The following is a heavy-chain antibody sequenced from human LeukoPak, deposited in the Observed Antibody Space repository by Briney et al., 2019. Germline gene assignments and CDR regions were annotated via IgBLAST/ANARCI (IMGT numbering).Heavy chain of an antibody. Sequence: ASETLSLTCTVSGGSISSGDYYWSWIRQPPGKGLEWIGEINHSGSTNYNPSLKSRVTISVDTSKNQFSLKLSSVTAADTAVYYCARGYCSSTSCYRGAYWGQGTLVTVSS. J-gene: IGHJ4*02. CDR3: ARGYCSSTSCYRGAY. CDR2: INHSGST. CDR1: GGSISSGDYY. V-gene: IGHV4-30-4*01. D-gene: IGHD2-2*01.